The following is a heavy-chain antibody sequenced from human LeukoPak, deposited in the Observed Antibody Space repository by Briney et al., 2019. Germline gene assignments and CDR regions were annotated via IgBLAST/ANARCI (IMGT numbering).Heavy chain of an antibody. Sequence: SDTLSLTCTVSGGSISSYYWSWIRQPAGKGLEWIGRIYTSGSTNYNPSLKSRVTMSVDTSKNQFSLKLSSVTAADTAVYYCARDRPEPYYDSSGPATHFDYWGQGTLVTVSS. J-gene: IGHJ4*02. CDR3: ARDRPEPYYDSSGPATHFDY. V-gene: IGHV4-4*07. CDR2: IYTSGST. D-gene: IGHD3-22*01. CDR1: GGSISSYY.